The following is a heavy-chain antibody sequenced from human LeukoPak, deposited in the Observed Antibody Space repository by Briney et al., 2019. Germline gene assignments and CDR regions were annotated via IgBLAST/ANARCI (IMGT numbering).Heavy chain of an antibody. CDR2: ISGSGGST. J-gene: IGHJ4*02. Sequence: PGGSLRLSCAASGFTFSSYAMSWVRQAPGKGLEWVSAISGSGGSTYYADSVKGRFTISRDNSKNTLYLQMNSLRAEDTAVYYCARSRRIAAAGAHFDYWGQGTLVTVSS. CDR1: GFTFSSYA. CDR3: ARSRRIAAAGAHFDY. D-gene: IGHD6-13*01. V-gene: IGHV3-23*01.